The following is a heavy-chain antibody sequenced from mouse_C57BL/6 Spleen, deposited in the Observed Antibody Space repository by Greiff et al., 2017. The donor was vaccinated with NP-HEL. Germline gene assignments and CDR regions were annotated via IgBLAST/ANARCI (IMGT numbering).Heavy chain of an antibody. V-gene: IGHV1-50*01. Sequence: QVQLQQPGAELVKPGASVKLSCKASGYTFTSYWMQWVKQRPGQGLEWIGEIDPSDSYTNYNQKFKGKATLTVDTSSSTAYMQLSSLTSEDSAVEDCARYYYGSSPYFDYWGQGTTLTVSS. D-gene: IGHD1-1*01. J-gene: IGHJ2*01. CDR2: IDPSDSYT. CDR3: ARYYYGSSPYFDY. CDR1: GYTFTSYW.